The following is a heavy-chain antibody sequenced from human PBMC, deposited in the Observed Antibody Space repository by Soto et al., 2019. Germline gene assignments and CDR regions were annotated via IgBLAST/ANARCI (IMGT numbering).Heavy chain of an antibody. J-gene: IGHJ4*02. Sequence: QVQLQQWGAGLLKPSETLSLTCAVYGGSFSGYYWSWIRQPPGKGLEWIGEINHSGSTNYNPSLKSRVTISVDTSKNQFSLKLSSVTAADTAVYYCARGRSGWVTAKVGSYYFDYWGQGTLVTVSS. D-gene: IGHD2-21*02. CDR2: INHSGST. CDR3: ARGRSGWVTAKVGSYYFDY. V-gene: IGHV4-34*01. CDR1: GGSFSGYY.